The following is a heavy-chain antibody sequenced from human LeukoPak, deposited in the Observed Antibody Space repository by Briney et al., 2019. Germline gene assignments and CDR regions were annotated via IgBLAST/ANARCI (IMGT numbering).Heavy chain of an antibody. CDR2: IDTDGSRT. V-gene: IGHV3-74*01. CDR1: GFTFSSYW. Sequence: GGSLRLSCAASGFTFSSYWMHWVRQAPGKGLVWVSRIDTDGSRTSYADSVKGRFTISRDNAKNRLYLQMNSLRGEDTAVYYCARVVGASTSWFDPWGQGTLVTVPS. CDR3: ARVVGASTSWFDP. D-gene: IGHD1-26*01. J-gene: IGHJ5*02.